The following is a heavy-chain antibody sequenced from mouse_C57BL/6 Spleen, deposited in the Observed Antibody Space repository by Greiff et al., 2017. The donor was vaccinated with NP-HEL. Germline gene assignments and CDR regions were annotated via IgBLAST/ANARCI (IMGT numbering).Heavy chain of an antibody. J-gene: IGHJ2*01. V-gene: IGHV14-4*01. Sequence: EVQLQQSGAELVRPGASVTLSCTASGFNIKDDYMHWVKQRPEQGLEWIGWIDPENGDTEYASKFQGKATITADTSSNTAYLQLSSLTSEDTAVYYCTTLTGTDYWGQGTTLTVSS. CDR1: GFNIKDDY. CDR3: TTLTGTDY. D-gene: IGHD4-1*01. CDR2: IDPENGDT.